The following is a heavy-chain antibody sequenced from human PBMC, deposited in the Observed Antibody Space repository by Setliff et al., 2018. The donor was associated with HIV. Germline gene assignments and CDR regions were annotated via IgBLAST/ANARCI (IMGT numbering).Heavy chain of an antibody. CDR1: GASISSHNYY. V-gene: IGHV4-39*01. CDR2: IRSSGDT. J-gene: IGHJ4*02. Sequence: TLSLTCTVPGASISSHNYYWGWIRQSPGKGLEWIASIRSSGDTYYNPSLQSRVIISVYTSNNQISLKLTSVTAADTAVYYCTIPASSLAPNWGRGTQVTVSS. CDR3: TIPASSLAPN.